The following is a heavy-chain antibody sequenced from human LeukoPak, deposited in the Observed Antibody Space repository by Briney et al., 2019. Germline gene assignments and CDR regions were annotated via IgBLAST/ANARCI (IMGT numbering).Heavy chain of an antibody. CDR3: ARESIAAAAHDAFDI. Sequence: GRSLRLSCAASGFTFSSYGMHWVRQAPGKGLEWVAVIWYDGSNKYYADSVKGRFTISRDNSKNTLYLQMNSLRAEDTAVYYCARESIAAAAHDAFDIWGQGTMVTVSS. CDR2: IWYDGSNK. J-gene: IGHJ3*02. CDR1: GFTFSSYG. D-gene: IGHD6-13*01. V-gene: IGHV3-33*01.